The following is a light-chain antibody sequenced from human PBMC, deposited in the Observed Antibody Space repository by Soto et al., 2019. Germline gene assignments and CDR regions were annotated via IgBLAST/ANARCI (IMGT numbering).Light chain of an antibody. J-gene: IGKJ4*01. CDR1: QGISNY. CDR3: HKYNSAPLT. CDR2: AAS. Sequence: DIQMTQSPSSLSASVGDRVTITCRASQGISNYLAWHQQKPGKVPKLLIYAASTLQSGVPSRFSGSGFGTDFTIIISYLEPEDVATYCCHKYNSAPLTFGGGTKVEIK. V-gene: IGKV1-27*01.